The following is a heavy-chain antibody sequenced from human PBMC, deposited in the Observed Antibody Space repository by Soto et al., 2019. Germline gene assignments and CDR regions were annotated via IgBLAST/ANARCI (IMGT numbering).Heavy chain of an antibody. CDR1: GDSISSGGYS. CDR2: IYHSGST. D-gene: IGHD2-2*01. Sequence: SETLSLTCAVSGDSISSGGYSWSWIRQPPGKGLEWIGYIYHSGSTYYNPSLKSRVTISVDRSKNQFSLKLSSVTAADTAVYYCARVPDRWGQGTLVTVSS. V-gene: IGHV4-30-2*01. CDR3: ARVPDR. J-gene: IGHJ5*02.